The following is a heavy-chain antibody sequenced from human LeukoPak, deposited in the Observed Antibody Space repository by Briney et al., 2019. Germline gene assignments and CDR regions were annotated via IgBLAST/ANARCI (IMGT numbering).Heavy chain of an antibody. CDR2: TRTKANSYTT. CDR3: GRSGRYRPSDL. Sequence: GGSLRLSCATSGFTFSNAWMNWVRQAPGKGLEWVGRTRTKANSYTTEYAASVKGRFTISRDDPKNLLYLQMNSLKSEDTAVYYCGRSGRYRPSDLWGQGTLVTVSS. CDR1: GFTFSNAW. D-gene: IGHD1-26*01. J-gene: IGHJ5*02. V-gene: IGHV3-72*01.